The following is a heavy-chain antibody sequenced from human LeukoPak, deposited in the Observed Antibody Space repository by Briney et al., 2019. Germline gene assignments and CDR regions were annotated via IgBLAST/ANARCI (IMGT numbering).Heavy chain of an antibody. CDR1: GYTFTGYY. Sequence: ASVKVSCKASGYTFTGYYMHWVRQGPGQGLERRGRINPNSGGTNYAQKFQGRVTMTRDTSISTAFKELSRLKSDHWAVYGCARVLPSVRGYILIYYDCRGQRTMVTVSS. CDR2: INPNSGGT. D-gene: IGHD2/OR15-2a*01. J-gene: IGHJ4*02. V-gene: IGHV1-2*06. CDR3: ARVLPSVRGYILIYYDC.